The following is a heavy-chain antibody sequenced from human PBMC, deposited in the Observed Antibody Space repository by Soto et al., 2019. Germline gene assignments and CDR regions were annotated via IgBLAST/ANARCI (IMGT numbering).Heavy chain of an antibody. CDR3: ARLWPGFYNERPTSFDS. V-gene: IGHV4-31*03. J-gene: IGHJ4*02. D-gene: IGHD3-9*01. CDR1: GGSISSGSFY. Sequence: SETLSLTCTVSGGSISSGSFYWSWIRQHPGKGLECIGYIFSIGGTYYNPSLKSRVSISVDTSKNQFSLRLRSVTAADTALYYCARLWPGFYNERPTSFDSWGPGTLVTVSS. CDR2: IFSIGGT.